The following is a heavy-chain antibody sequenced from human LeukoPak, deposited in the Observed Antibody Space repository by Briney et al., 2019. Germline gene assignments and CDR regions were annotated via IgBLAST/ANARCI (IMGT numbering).Heavy chain of an antibody. Sequence: SETLSLTCTVSGGSISSSSYYCGWIRQPPGKGLEWIASIYYSGSTYHNPSLKSRVTISVDTSKNQFSLKLNSVTAADTAVYYCARGRRRPTYYDFWSGYSFVWFDPWGQGTLVTVSS. CDR2: IYYSGST. V-gene: IGHV4-39*01. CDR1: GGSISSSSYY. D-gene: IGHD3-3*01. CDR3: ARGRRRPTYYDFWSGYSFVWFDP. J-gene: IGHJ5*02.